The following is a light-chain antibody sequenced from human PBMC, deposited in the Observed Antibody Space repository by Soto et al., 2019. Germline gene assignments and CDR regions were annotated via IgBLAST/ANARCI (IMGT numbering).Light chain of an antibody. V-gene: IGKV3D-20*02. Sequence: ELVFTQSAGTLSLSPMERATLSCRASQSVSSNYLAWYQQKPGQAPRLPIYGASTRATGIPATFSGSGSGTEFTLTISSLEPEDFAVYYCQQLTDWPPQWTFGQGTKVDIK. CDR1: QSVSSNY. CDR2: GAS. CDR3: QQLTDWPPQWT. J-gene: IGKJ1*01.